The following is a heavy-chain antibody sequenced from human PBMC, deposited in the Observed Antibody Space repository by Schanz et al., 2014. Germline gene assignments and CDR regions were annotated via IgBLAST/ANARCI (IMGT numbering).Heavy chain of an antibody. V-gene: IGHV3-11*04. J-gene: IGHJ4*02. CDR2: IATSSSTR. CDR3: ASGVHVSSLQKGLQF. D-gene: IGHD3-10*01. CDR1: GFTFSDYY. Sequence: QVQLVESGGGLVKPGGSLRLSCAASGFTFSDYYMSWIRQAPGKGLEWLSYIATSSSTRHYADSVKGRVTISRDNAKNSVSLQMRRLRVEDTAVYYCASGVHVSSLQKGLQFWGQGTLVTVSS.